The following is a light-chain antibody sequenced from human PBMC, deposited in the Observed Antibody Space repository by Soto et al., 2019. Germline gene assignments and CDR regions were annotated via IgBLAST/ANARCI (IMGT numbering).Light chain of an antibody. V-gene: IGLV1-51*01. Sequence: QSVLTQPPSVSASPGQTVTISCSGSSSNIEKNYVSWYQQLPGTAPKLLIYDNNKRTPGSADRFSGSTSGTSATLHITGLQTGDDADYYCGASDGSRCVRVFGGGTKLTVL. J-gene: IGLJ2*01. CDR1: SSNIEKNY. CDR2: DNN. CDR3: GASDGSRCVRV.